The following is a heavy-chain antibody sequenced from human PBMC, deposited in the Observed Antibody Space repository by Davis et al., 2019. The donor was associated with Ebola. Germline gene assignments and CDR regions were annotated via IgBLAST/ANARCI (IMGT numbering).Heavy chain of an antibody. CDR3: ATDPIMSRGTQYIDS. CDR2: SRSKRDGGPP. V-gene: IGHV3-15*07. D-gene: IGHD3-16*01. CDR1: GFIFDTAW. Sequence: GESLKISCAASGFIFDTAWMNLVRPAPGKGLELVGRSRSKRDGGPPDYAALGKGRFIISRDDSQNTLYLQLNSLKTEDTAIYDCATDPIMSRGTQYIDSWGQGTPVTVSS. J-gene: IGHJ4*02.